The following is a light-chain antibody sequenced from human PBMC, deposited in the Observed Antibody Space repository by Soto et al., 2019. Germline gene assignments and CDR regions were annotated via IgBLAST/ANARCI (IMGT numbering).Light chain of an antibody. V-gene: IGKV3D-15*01. CDR2: GAY. CDR3: QHYKMYSPWT. Sequence: LTQSPAPLSLSPGDRATLPCRGSQSVSSNLAWYQQKPGQAPRLIIYGAYTRATGIPARFSGSGSGTEFTLTISSLQPDDFATYYCQHYKMYSPWTCGQGTKVDIK. J-gene: IGKJ1*01. CDR1: QSVSSN.